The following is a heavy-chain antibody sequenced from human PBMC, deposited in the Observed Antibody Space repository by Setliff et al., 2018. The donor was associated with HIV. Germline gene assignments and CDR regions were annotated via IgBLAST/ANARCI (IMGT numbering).Heavy chain of an antibody. Sequence: SETLSLTGDLSGSSITTTYFWAWIRLHPGKGLEWVGSHYHDETSFYNPSLKSRVTVSLDTSKNQSSRKLQSVTAADTAVYYCARRAGNWGLNWFDPWGQGTQVTV. J-gene: IGHJ5*02. CDR1: GSSITTTYF. D-gene: IGHD3-10*01. V-gene: IGHV4-38-2*01. CDR3: ARRAGNWGLNWFDP. CDR2: HYHDETS.